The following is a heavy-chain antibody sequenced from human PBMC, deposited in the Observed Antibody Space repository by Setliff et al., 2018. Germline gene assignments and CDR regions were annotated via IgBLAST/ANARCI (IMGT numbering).Heavy chain of an antibody. CDR3: ARSPAVLGIVYLDP. V-gene: IGHV1-69*05. CDR2: IIPMFGTP. D-gene: IGHD2-15*01. Sequence: WASVKVSCKASGDSFNNYAISWVRQAPGQGLEWMGGIIPMFGTPAYAQKFQDRVTITTDESTSTAYMELDGLRSEDTAVYYCARSPAVLGIVYLDPWGQGTLVTVSS. CDR1: GDSFNNYA. J-gene: IGHJ5*02.